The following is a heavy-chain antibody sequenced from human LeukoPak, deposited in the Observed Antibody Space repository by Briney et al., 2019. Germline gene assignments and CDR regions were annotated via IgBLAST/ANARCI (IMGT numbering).Heavy chain of an antibody. CDR1: GGSFSGYY. Sequence: SETLSLTCAVYGGSFSGYYWSWIRQPPGKGLEWIGEINHSGSTNYNPSLKSRVTISVDTSKNQFSLKLSSVTAADTAVYYCARGRLLGYCSGGSCYGINYFDYWGQGTPVTVSS. D-gene: IGHD2-15*01. CDR2: INHSGST. CDR3: ARGRLLGYCSGGSCYGINYFDY. J-gene: IGHJ4*02. V-gene: IGHV4-34*01.